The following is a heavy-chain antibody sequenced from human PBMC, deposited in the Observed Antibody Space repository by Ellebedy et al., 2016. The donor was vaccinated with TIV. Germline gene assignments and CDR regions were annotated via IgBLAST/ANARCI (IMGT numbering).Heavy chain of an antibody. CDR1: GYSISSGYF. CDR2: IYHSGYT. CDR3: ARDKGATAFDI. V-gene: IGHV4-38-2*02. J-gene: IGHJ3*02. D-gene: IGHD1-26*01. Sequence: MPSETLSLTCTVSGYSISSGYFWVWIRQPPGKGLEWIGSIYHSGYTYYNPSLKSRVTVLVDTSKNQFSLKLSYVNAADTALYYCARDKGATAFDIWGQGTMVTVSS.